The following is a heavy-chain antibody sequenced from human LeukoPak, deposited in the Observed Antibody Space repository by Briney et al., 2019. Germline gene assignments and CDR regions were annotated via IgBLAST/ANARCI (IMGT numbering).Heavy chain of an antibody. Sequence: SGTLSLTCGVSGGSIDITNYWSWLRQAPGEGLEWIGEISHDGTTNHNPSLRSRVAMSLDSANNQFPLRLTYVTAADTAVYYCTREDRPFCPFAYWGQGVLVTVSS. CDR3: TREDRPFCPFAY. V-gene: IGHV4-4*02. CDR2: ISHDGTT. J-gene: IGHJ4*02. CDR1: GGSIDITNY. D-gene: IGHD3-22*01.